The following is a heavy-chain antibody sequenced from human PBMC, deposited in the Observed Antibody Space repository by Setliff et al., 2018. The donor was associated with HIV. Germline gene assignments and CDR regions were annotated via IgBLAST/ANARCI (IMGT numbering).Heavy chain of an antibody. Sequence: PSETLSLTCTVSGDSIANNDHYWSWIRQPPGKGLEWIGYIYYTGNTHYNPSLQSQLTISIDTSKQQFSLKLSSVTAADTAVYYCARVGLSSGFELDIWGQGTMVTVSS. CDR1: GDSIANNDHY. CDR3: ARVGLSSGFELDI. D-gene: IGHD3-22*01. J-gene: IGHJ3*02. CDR2: IYYTGNT. V-gene: IGHV4-30-4*08.